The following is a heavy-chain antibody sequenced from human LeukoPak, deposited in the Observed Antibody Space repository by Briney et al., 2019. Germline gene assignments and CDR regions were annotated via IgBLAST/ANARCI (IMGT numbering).Heavy chain of an antibody. J-gene: IGHJ4*02. Sequence: NSSETLSLTCTVSGGSISSYYWSWIRQPPGKGLEWIGRIYTSGSTNYNPSLKSRVTMSVDTSKNQFSLKLSSVTAADTAVYYCVRVGYTYGYDYWGQGTLVIVSS. CDR2: IYTSGST. CDR1: GGSISSYY. CDR3: VRVGYTYGYDY. D-gene: IGHD5-18*01. V-gene: IGHV4-4*07.